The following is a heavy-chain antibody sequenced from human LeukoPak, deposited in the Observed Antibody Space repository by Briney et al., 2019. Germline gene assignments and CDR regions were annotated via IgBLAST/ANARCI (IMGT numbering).Heavy chain of an antibody. CDR2: ISGSGGIT. CDR3: AKVVGYCGSPSCSVDP. J-gene: IGHJ5*02. V-gene: IGHV3-23*01. CDR1: GFTFSSHA. D-gene: IGHD2-2*01. Sequence: GASLRLSCEASGFTFSSHAMSWVRQAPGKGLEWVSGISGSGGITKYVDSVKGRFTISRDNSKNTLYLQMNSLRAEDTAVYYCAKVVGYCGSPSCSVDPWGQGTLVTVSS.